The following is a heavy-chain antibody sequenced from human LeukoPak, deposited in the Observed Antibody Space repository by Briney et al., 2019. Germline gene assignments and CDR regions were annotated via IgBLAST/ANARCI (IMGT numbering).Heavy chain of an antibody. CDR2: ISSSSITI. CDR1: GFTFSSYS. D-gene: IGHD2-15*01. V-gene: IGHV3-48*04. CDR3: ARDRGGSYSAIDY. J-gene: IGHJ4*02. Sequence: GGSLRLSCAASGFTFSSYSLNWVRQAPGKGLEWVSFISSSSITIYYADSVKGRFTISRDNAEKSLYLQMNSLRAEDTAVYYCARDRGGSYSAIDYWGQGTLVAVSS.